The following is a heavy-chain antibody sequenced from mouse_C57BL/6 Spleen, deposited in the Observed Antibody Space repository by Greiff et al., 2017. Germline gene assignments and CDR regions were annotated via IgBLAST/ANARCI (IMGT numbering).Heavy chain of an antibody. D-gene: IGHD1-1*01. V-gene: IGHV1-82*01. CDR1: GYAFSSSW. CDR2: IYPGDGDT. J-gene: IGHJ1*03. Sequence: QVQLKQSGPELVKPGASVKISCKASGYAFSSSWMNWVKQRPGKGLEWIGRIYPGDGDTNYNGKFKGKATLTADKSSSTAYMQLSSLTSEDSAVYFCARKSYYCGSSYWYFDVWGTGTTVTVSS. CDR3: ARKSYYCGSSYWYFDV.